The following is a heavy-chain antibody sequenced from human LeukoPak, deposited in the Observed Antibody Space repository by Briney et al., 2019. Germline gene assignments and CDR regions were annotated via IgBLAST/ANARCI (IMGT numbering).Heavy chain of an antibody. D-gene: IGHD3-3*01. J-gene: IGHJ4*02. CDR3: AKQYYDFWSGYSYFDY. CDR1: GFTFSSYA. CDR2: ISGGGGST. V-gene: IGHV3-23*01. Sequence: PGGSLRLSCAASGFTFSSYAMSWVRQAPGKGLEWVSAISGGGGSTYYADSVKGRFTISRDNSKTTLYLQMNSLRAEDTAVYYCAKQYYDFWSGYSYFDYWGQGTLVTVSS.